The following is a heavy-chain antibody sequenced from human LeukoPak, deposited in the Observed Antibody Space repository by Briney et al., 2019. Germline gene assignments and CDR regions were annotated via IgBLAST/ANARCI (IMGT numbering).Heavy chain of an antibody. D-gene: IGHD6-19*01. J-gene: IGHJ4*02. CDR3: ARGRLRAVAGRTSDY. CDR2: INPNSGGT. CDR1: GYTFTGYY. Sequence: ASVKVSCEASGYTFTGYYMHWVRQAPGQGLEGMGWINPNSGGTNYAQKFQGRVTMTRDTSISTAYMELSRLRSDDTAVYYCARGRLRAVAGRTSDYWGQGTLVTVSS. V-gene: IGHV1-2*02.